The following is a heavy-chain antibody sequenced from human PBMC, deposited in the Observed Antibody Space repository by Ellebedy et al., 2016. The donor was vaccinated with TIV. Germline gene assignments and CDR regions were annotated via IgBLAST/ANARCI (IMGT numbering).Heavy chain of an antibody. CDR2: IYYSGST. V-gene: IGHV4-28*01. CDR3: ASGFSYGLLDY. D-gene: IGHD5-18*01. CDR1: GYSISSSNW. J-gene: IGHJ4*02. Sequence: MPSETLSLTCAVSGYSISSSNWWGWIRQPPGKGLEWIGYIYYSGSTYYNPSLKSRVTMSVDTSKNQFSLKLSSVTAADTAVFYCASGFSYGLLDYWGQGTLVAVSS.